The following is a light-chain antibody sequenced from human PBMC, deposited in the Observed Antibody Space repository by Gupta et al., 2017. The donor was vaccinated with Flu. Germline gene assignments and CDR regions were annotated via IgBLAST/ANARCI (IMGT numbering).Light chain of an antibody. Sequence: EIVLTQSPCTLSLSPGERATLSCRASQSIGSDYLEWYQQKPGQAPRLVIYSASNRAIGGTHRFSGCGYLKDFALTSSRREREDFALYYGQPYGSSRTFGQGTKVEIK. CDR2: SAS. CDR1: QSIGSDY. V-gene: IGKV3-20*01. J-gene: IGKJ1*01. CDR3: QPYGSSRT.